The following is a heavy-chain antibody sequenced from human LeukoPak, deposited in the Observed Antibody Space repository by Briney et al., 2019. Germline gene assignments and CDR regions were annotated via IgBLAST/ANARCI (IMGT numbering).Heavy chain of an antibody. CDR2: IIPIFGTA. V-gene: IGHV1-69*05. Sequence: SVTVSFKASGGTFSSYAISWVRQAPGQGLEWMGGIIPIFGTANYAQKFQGRVTITTDESTSTAYMELSSLRSEDTAVYYCARLWFGELRDYGMDVWGQGTTVTVSS. D-gene: IGHD3-10*01. CDR1: GGTFSSYA. J-gene: IGHJ6*02. CDR3: ARLWFGELRDYGMDV.